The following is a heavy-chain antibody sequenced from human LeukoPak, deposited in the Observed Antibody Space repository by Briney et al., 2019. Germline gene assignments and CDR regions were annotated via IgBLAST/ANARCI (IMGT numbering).Heavy chain of an antibody. Sequence: PSETLSLTCAVSGGSISSGGYSWSWIRQPPGKGLEWIGYIYYSGSTNYNPSLKSRVTISVDTSKNQFSLKLSSVTAADTAVYYCARELASGYDLIDIWGQGTMVTVSS. J-gene: IGHJ3*02. V-gene: IGHV4-61*08. CDR1: GGSISSGGYS. D-gene: IGHD5-12*01. CDR2: IYYSGST. CDR3: ARELASGYDLIDI.